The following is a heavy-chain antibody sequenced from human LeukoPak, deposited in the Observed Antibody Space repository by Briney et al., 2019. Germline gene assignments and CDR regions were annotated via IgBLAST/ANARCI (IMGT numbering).Heavy chain of an antibody. J-gene: IGHJ5*02. D-gene: IGHD1-26*01. CDR3: SIQMGGNWFDP. CDR1: GYTLTAYY. CDR2: FNPNTGGT. Sequence: ASVKVSCKASGYTLTAYYMHWVRQAPGHGLEWMGWFNPNTGGTQYVQKFQGRVPISRDTSISTAYMELSRLSSDDTAVYYCSIQMGGNWFDPWGQGTLVTVSS. V-gene: IGHV1-2*02.